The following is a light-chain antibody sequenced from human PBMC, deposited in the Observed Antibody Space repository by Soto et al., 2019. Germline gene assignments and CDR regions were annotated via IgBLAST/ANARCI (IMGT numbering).Light chain of an antibody. Sequence: QSVLTQPPSASVTPGQRVTISCSGSSSNIGSNTVNWYQQLPGTAPKLLISSNNQRPSGVPDRFSGSKSGTSASLAISGLQSEDEADYYCAAWDDSLNGHVFGTGTKVTVL. CDR2: SNN. CDR3: AAWDDSLNGHV. CDR1: SSNIGSNT. V-gene: IGLV1-44*01. J-gene: IGLJ1*01.